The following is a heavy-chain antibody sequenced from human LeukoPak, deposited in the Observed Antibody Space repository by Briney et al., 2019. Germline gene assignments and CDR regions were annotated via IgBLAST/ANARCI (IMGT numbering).Heavy chain of an antibody. V-gene: IGHV3-23*01. Sequence: GGSLRLSCAASGFTFSSYAMSWVRQAPGKGLEWVSAISGSGGSTYYADSVKGRFTISRDNTKSTMYLQMNSLRAEDTAVYYCAKEGYSSSQYYFDYWGQGTLVTVSS. J-gene: IGHJ4*02. CDR2: ISGSGGST. D-gene: IGHD6-13*01. CDR3: AKEGYSSSQYYFDY. CDR1: GFTFSSYA.